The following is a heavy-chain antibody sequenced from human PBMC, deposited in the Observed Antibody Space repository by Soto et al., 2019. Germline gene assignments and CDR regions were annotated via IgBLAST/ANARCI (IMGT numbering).Heavy chain of an antibody. Sequence: SVKVSCKASGGTFSSYAISWVRQAPGQGLEWMGGIIPIFGTANYAQKFQGRVTITADESTSTAYMELSSLRSEDTAVYYCARDGHYCSGGTCYPDYWGQGTLVTVSS. CDR1: GGTFSSYA. CDR3: ARDGHYCSGGTCYPDY. CDR2: IIPIFGTA. J-gene: IGHJ4*02. D-gene: IGHD2-15*01. V-gene: IGHV1-69*13.